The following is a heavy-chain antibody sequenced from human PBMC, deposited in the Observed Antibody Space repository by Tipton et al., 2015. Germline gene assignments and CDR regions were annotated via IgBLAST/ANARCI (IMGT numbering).Heavy chain of an antibody. D-gene: IGHD4-23*01. CDR3: ARARGRHGGLFDS. CDR1: GGSFSGYF. V-gene: IGHV4-34*01. Sequence: AGLVKPSETLFLTCAVYGGSFSGYFWSWIRQPPGKGLEWIGEINHSGSTNYNPSLKSRVTISVDTSKTQFSLKMSSVTASDTAVYYCARARGRHGGLFDSWGQGILVTVSS. J-gene: IGHJ4*02. CDR2: INHSGST.